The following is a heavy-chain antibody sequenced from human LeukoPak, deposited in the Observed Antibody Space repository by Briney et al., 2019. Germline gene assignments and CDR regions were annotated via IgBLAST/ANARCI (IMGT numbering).Heavy chain of an antibody. Sequence: PGGSLRLSCVASAFTFNNYWMHWVRQAPGKGLVWVSRINTDGSSSTYADSVKGRFTISRDNAKNTVYLQMNSLRADDTAVYYCARADLGEYLQVGEYFQHWGQGILVTVSS. J-gene: IGHJ1*01. D-gene: IGHD3-16*01. V-gene: IGHV3-74*01. CDR1: AFTFNNYW. CDR2: INTDGSSS. CDR3: ARADLGEYLQVGEYFQH.